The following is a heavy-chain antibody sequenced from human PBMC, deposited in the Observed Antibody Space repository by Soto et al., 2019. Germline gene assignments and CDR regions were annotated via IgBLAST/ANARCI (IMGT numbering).Heavy chain of an antibody. D-gene: IGHD4-4*01. CDR2: FYYSGST. CDR1: GGSISSYY. V-gene: IGHV4-59*01. J-gene: IGHJ5*02. CDR3: ARGSNYNWFDP. Sequence: PSETLSLTCTVSGGSISSYYWSWIRQPPGKGLEWIGYFYYSGSTNYNPSLKSRVTMTRDTSISTAYMELSRLRSDDTAVYYCARGSNYNWFDPWGQGTLVTVSS.